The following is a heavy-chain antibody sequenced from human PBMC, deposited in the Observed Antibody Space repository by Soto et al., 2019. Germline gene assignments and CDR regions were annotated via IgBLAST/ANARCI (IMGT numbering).Heavy chain of an antibody. Sequence: ASVKVSCKASGYTFTGYYMHWVRQAPGQGLEWMGWINPNSGGTNYAQKFQGRVTMTRDTSISTAYMELSRLRSDDTAVYYCARGGFNLNSSSSPYYYYGMDVWGQGTTVTVSS. J-gene: IGHJ6*02. D-gene: IGHD6-6*01. CDR2: INPNSGGT. CDR3: ARGGFNLNSSSSPYYYYGMDV. CDR1: GYTFTGYY. V-gene: IGHV1-2*02.